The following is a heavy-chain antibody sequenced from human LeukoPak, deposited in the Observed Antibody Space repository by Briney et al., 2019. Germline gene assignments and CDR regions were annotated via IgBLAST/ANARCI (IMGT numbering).Heavy chain of an antibody. CDR2: ISSSGGTI. CDR1: GFTFRSFQ. J-gene: IGHJ6*02. V-gene: IGHV3-48*03. CDR3: AREDFNYGMDV. Sequence: GGSLRLSCVASGFTFRSFQVNWVRQAPGKGLEWVSYISSSGGTIHYADSVKGRFTISRDNAKNSVGLQMDSLGAADTAVYYCAREDFNYGMDVWGQGTTVIVSS.